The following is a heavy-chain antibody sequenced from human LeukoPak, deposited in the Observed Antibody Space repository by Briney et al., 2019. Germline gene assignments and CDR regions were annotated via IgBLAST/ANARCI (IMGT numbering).Heavy chain of an antibody. CDR3: AKTSTVLYYYYYMDV. CDR1: GFTFSSYW. J-gene: IGHJ6*03. Sequence: GGSLRLSCAASGFTFSSYWMSWVRQAPGKGLEWVANIKQDGSEKYYVDSVKGRFTISRDNSKNTLYLQMNSLRAEDTAVYYCAKTSTVLYYYYYMDVWGKGTTVTVSS. V-gene: IGHV3-7*03. D-gene: IGHD4-11*01. CDR2: IKQDGSEK.